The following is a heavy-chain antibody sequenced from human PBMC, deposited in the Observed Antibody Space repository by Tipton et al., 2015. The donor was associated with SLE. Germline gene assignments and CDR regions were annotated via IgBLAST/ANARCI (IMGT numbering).Heavy chain of an antibody. Sequence: TLSLTCAVYGESFSGYYWSWIRQPPGKGLEWIGEINHSGSTNYNPSLKSRVTISVDTSKNQFSLKLSSVTAADTAVYYCAREGGVYGSGDWGQGTLVTVSS. CDR3: AREGGVYGSGD. J-gene: IGHJ4*02. D-gene: IGHD3-10*01. V-gene: IGHV4-34*01. CDR2: INHSGST. CDR1: GESFSGYY.